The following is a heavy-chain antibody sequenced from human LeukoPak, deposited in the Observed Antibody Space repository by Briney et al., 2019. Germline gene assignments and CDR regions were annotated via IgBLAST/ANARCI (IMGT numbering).Heavy chain of an antibody. J-gene: IGHJ4*02. D-gene: IGHD2-2*02. Sequence: TGGSLRLSCAASGFTFSSYSMNWVRQAPGKGLEWVSYISSSSSTIYYADSVKGRFTISRDNAKNSLYLQMNSLRAEDTAVYYCARSGYCSSTSCYIDYWGQGTLVTVSS. V-gene: IGHV3-48*04. CDR1: GFTFSSYS. CDR3: ARSGYCSSTSCYIDY. CDR2: ISSSSSTI.